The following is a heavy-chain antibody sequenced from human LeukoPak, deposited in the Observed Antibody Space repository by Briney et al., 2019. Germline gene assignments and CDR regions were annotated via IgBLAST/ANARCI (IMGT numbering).Heavy chain of an antibody. D-gene: IGHD4-17*01. Sequence: SQTLSLTCTVSGGSISSGGYYWSWIRQHPGKGLEWIRYIYYSGSTYYNPSLKSRVTISVDTSKNQFSLKLSSVTAADTAVYYCASSTTVTYYFDYWGQGTLVTVSS. CDR3: ASSTTVTYYFDY. V-gene: IGHV4-31*03. CDR2: IYYSGST. CDR1: GGSISSGGYY. J-gene: IGHJ4*02.